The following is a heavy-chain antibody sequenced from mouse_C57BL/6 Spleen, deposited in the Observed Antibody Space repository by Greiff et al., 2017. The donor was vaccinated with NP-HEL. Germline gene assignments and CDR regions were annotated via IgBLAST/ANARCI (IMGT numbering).Heavy chain of an antibody. D-gene: IGHD1-1*01. CDR2: ISSGSSTI. J-gene: IGHJ4*01. Sequence: EVKLMESEGGLVKPGGSLKLSCAASGFTFSDYGMHWVRQAPEKGLEWVAYISSGSSTIYYADTVKGRFTISRDNAKNTLFLQMTSLRSEDTAMYYCAGVPNLLLRAMDYWGQGTSVTVSS. CDR1: GFTFSDYG. CDR3: AGVPNLLLRAMDY. V-gene: IGHV5-17*01.